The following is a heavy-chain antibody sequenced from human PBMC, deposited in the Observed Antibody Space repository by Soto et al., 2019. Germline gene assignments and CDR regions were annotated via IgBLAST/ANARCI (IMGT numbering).Heavy chain of an antibody. CDR3: SSYGSGSYPRFDP. CDR2: ISYSGGNT. J-gene: IGHJ5*02. D-gene: IGHD3-10*01. Sequence: GGSLRLSCAASGFTFSSVGMSWVRQAPGKGLEWVSSISYSGGNTYYADSVKGRFTISRDNSKNTLYLQMNSLRAEDTAVYYCSSYGSGSYPRFDPWGQGTLVTVSS. V-gene: IGHV3-23*01. CDR1: GFTFSSVG.